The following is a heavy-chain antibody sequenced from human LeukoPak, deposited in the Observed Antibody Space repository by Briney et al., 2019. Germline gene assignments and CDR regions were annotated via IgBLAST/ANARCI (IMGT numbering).Heavy chain of an antibody. CDR2: IYYSGST. Sequence: PSETLSLTCTVSGASISSFYWSWIRQPPGKGLEWIGYIYYSGSTNYNPSLKSRVTISVDTSKNQFSLKLSSVTAADTAVYYCARDLVPAYAFDIWGQGTMVTVSS. J-gene: IGHJ3*02. V-gene: IGHV4-59*01. CDR1: GASISSFY. CDR3: ARDLVPAYAFDI. D-gene: IGHD2-2*01.